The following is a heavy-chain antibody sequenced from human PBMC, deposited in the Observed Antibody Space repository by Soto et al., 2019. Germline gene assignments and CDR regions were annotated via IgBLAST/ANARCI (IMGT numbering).Heavy chain of an antibody. Sequence: SEPLPLTWTVSGGTVSNSGYCWVRVRQPPGKGLEWIGSVYYSGSTYYNPSLESRVTISVDKSKNQFSLKLMSLSAADTAVYYCGRLEGLATISYYFDYWGQGALVTVSS. D-gene: IGHD3-9*01. CDR3: GRLEGLATISYYFDY. CDR1: GGTVSNSGYC. CDR2: VYYSGST. V-gene: IGHV4-39*01. J-gene: IGHJ4*02.